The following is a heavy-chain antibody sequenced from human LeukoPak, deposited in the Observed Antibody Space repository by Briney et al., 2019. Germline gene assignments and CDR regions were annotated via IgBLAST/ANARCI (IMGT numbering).Heavy chain of an antibody. CDR3: ARDPKSQLLLDF. V-gene: IGHV1-2*02. CDR2: INPYSGAI. CDR1: GFTFTDEY. Sequence: PGASVKVSCKSSGFTFTDEYIHWVRQAPGQGLEWMGWINPYSGAINYAQKFQGRVTLTRDTSISTAYMELSRLTSGDTAVYYCARDPKSQLLLDFWGQGTLVTVSS. J-gene: IGHJ4*02. D-gene: IGHD2-2*01.